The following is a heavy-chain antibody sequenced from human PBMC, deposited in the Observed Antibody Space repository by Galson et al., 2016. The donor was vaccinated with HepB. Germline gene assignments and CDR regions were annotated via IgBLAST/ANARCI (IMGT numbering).Heavy chain of an antibody. D-gene: IGHD3-3*01. CDR1: GFTFSSYT. V-gene: IGHV3-23*01. CDR2: ISGSGGST. Sequence: SLRLSCAVSGFTFSSYTMSWVRQAPGQGLEWVSAISGSGGSTYYAHTVKGRFTISRDNSKNTPYLQLNSLRAEDTAVYYCAKDLGFLEWLFFVSYCYYGMDVWGQGTTVTVSS. J-gene: IGHJ6*02. CDR3: AKDLGFLEWLFFVSYCYYGMDV.